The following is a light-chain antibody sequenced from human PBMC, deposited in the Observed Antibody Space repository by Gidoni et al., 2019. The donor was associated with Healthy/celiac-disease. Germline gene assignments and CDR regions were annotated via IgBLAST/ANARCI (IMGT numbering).Light chain of an antibody. CDR3: CSYAGSSTLV. CDR2: EVS. J-gene: IGLJ2*01. CDR1: SSDVGSYNL. Sequence: QSALTQRASVSGPPGQSITISCTGTSSDVGSYNLVSWYQQHPGKAPKLMIYEVSKRPSGVSNRFSGSKSGNTASLAISGLQAEDEADYYCCSYAGSSTLVFGGGTKLTVL. V-gene: IGLV2-23*02.